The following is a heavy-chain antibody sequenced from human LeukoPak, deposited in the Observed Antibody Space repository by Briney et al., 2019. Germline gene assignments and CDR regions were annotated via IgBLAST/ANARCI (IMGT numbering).Heavy chain of an antibody. CDR1: GFTFSNYW. J-gene: IGHJ6*02. D-gene: IGHD3-9*01. V-gene: IGHV3-7*01. Sequence: GGSLRLSCAASGFTFSNYWMSWVRQAPGKGLEWVANIKQDGSEKCYVDSVKGRFPISRDNAKSSLYLQMNSLRAEDTAVYYCARARPHLTEDYYSYYGMDVWGRGTTVTVSS. CDR3: ARARPHLTEDYYSYYGMDV. CDR2: IKQDGSEK.